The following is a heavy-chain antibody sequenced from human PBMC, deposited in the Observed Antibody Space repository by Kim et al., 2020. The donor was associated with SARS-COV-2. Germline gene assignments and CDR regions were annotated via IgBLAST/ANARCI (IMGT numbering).Heavy chain of an antibody. J-gene: IGHJ1*01. CDR2: ISAYNGNT. CDR3: ARGPDSSSWYVRRQEYFQH. V-gene: IGHV1-18*01. CDR1: GYTFTSYG. D-gene: IGHD6-13*01. Sequence: ASVKVSCKASGYTFTSYGISWVRQAPGQGLEWMGWISAYNGNTNYAQKLQGRVTMTTDTSTSTAYMELRSLRSDDTAVYYCARGPDSSSWYVRRQEYFQHWGQGTLVTVSS.